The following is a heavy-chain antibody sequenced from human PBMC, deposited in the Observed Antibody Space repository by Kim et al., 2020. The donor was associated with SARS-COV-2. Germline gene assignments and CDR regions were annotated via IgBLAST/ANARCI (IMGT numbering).Heavy chain of an antibody. J-gene: IGHJ3*02. CDR1: GFTFSSYW. V-gene: IGHV3-74*01. CDR3: ASLTGTTVWDDAFDI. CDR2: INGDGSST. Sequence: GGSLRLSCAVSGFTFSSYWMHWVRQTPGKGLVWVSRINGDGSSTSYADSVKGRFTISRDNAKNTLHLQMNSLRAEDTAVYYCASLTGTTVWDDAFDIWGQGTMVTVSS. D-gene: IGHD1-7*01.